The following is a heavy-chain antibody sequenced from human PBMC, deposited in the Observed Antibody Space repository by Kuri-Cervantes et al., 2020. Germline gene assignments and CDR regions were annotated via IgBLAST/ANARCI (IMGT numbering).Heavy chain of an antibody. CDR2: ISFNGNNK. D-gene: IGHD6-13*01. Sequence: GESLKISCAATGFPFSDFGIHWVRKAPGKGLEWGAVISFNGNNKNHADSVKGRFTVSRDNAKNTLYLQMNSLGAEDTAVYYCARSTPGYCSSWYGRYYYGMDVWGQGTTVTVSS. CDR3: ARSTPGYCSSWYGRYYYGMDV. V-gene: IGHV3-30*03. CDR1: GFPFSDFG. J-gene: IGHJ6*02.